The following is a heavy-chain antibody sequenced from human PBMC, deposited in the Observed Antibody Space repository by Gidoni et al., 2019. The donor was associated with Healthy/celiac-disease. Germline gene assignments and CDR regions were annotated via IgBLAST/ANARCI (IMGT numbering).Heavy chain of an antibody. J-gene: IGHJ3*02. CDR1: GGTFSSYA. CDR2: LIPIFGTA. CDR3: SFQGQQLVHPHAFDI. V-gene: IGHV1-69*01. D-gene: IGHD6-13*01. Sequence: QVQLVQSGAEVKKPGSSVKVSCKASGGTFSSYAISWVRQAPGQGLEWMGGLIPIFGTANYAQKFQGRVTITADESTSTAYMELSSLRSEDTAVYYCSFQGQQLVHPHAFDIWGQGTMVTVSS.